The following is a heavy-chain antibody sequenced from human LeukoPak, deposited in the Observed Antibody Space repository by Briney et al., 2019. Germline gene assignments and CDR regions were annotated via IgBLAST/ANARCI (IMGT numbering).Heavy chain of an antibody. J-gene: IGHJ4*02. Sequence: SETLSLTCTVSGGSMSPDYWAWIRQSPTNGLEWIAYIHYSGSANYNPSLQSRVTISRDVSKKQFSLRLRSVTAADTAVYFCARGVVPATSHLPLLDSWGQGTLVTVSS. D-gene: IGHD2-2*01. CDR2: IHYSGSA. V-gene: IGHV4-59*01. CDR3: ARGVVPATSHLPLLDS. CDR1: GGSMSPDY.